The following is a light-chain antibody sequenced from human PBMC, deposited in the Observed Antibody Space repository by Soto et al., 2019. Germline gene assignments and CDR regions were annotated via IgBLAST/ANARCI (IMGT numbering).Light chain of an antibody. CDR1: QSLSDN. CDR3: QQYSKWPPWT. CDR2: RAS. Sequence: EILMTQSPATLAGSPGETGTLSCRASQSLSDNLAWYQQKPGQAPRLLIFRASTRATGVPARFGGRGSGREFTPAVSGLQAEDFAVYHCQQYSKWPPWTFGPGTKVEIK. V-gene: IGKV3-15*01. J-gene: IGKJ1*01.